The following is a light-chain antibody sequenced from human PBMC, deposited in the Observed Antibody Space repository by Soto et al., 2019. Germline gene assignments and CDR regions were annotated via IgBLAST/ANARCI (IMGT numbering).Light chain of an antibody. CDR2: GAS. J-gene: IGKJ5*01. CDR1: RTDIRTN. Sequence: EIVLTQSPDILTLSPGERAILSCKASRTDIRTNLAWHQQKPGQSPRLLVYGASNRASGIPDRFSGSGSGTDFTLTVSRVEPDDFAVYYCQQHGTLPITFGQGTRLEIK. CDR3: QQHGTLPIT. V-gene: IGKV3-20*01.